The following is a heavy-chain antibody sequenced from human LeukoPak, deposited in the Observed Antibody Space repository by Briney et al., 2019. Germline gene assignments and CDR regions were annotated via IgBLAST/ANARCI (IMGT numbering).Heavy chain of an antibody. J-gene: IGHJ3*02. CDR2: IIPIFGTA. D-gene: IGHD1-26*01. V-gene: IGHV1-69*13. CDR1: GYTFTGYY. Sequence: SVKVSCKASGYTFTGYYMHWVRQAPGQGLEWMGGIIPIFGTANYAQRFQGRVTITVDESTSTAYMELSSLTSEDTAVYYCACPHAGIVGTMKPTNAFDIWGQGTMVTVSP. CDR3: ACPHAGIVGTMKPTNAFDI.